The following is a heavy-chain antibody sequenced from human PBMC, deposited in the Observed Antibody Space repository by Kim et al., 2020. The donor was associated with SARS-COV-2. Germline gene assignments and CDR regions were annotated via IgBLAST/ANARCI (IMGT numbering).Heavy chain of an antibody. CDR2: ISYDGSNK. CDR3: ARDGPVSSGWYGYYYYYGMDV. CDR1: GFTFSSYA. J-gene: IGHJ6*02. V-gene: IGHV3-30*04. D-gene: IGHD6-19*01. Sequence: GGSLRLSCAASGFTFSSYAMHWVRQAPGKGLEWVAVISYDGSNKYYADSVKGRFTISRDNSKNTLYLQMNSLRAEDTAVYYCARDGPVSSGWYGYYYYYGMDVWGQGTTVTVSS.